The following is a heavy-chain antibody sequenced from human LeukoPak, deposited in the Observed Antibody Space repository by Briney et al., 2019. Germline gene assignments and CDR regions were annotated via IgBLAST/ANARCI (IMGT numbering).Heavy chain of an antibody. J-gene: IGHJ6*03. V-gene: IGHV4-61*02. CDR3: ASTPLAARPDYYYYYMDV. CDR1: GGSISSGSYY. D-gene: IGHD6-6*01. Sequence: SQTLSLTCTVSGGSISSGSYYWSWIRQPAGKGLEWIGRIYTSGSTNYNPSLKSRVTMSVDTSKNQFSLKLSSVTAADTAVYYCASTPLAARPDYYYYYMDVWGKGTTVTVSS. CDR2: IYTSGST.